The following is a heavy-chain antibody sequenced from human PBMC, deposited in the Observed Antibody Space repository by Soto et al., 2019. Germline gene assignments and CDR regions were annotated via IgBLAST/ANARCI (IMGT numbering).Heavy chain of an antibody. CDR2: IVVGSGNT. CDR3: AAVPYDYIWGSYHDRPVDAFDI. CDR1: GFTFTSSA. V-gene: IGHV1-58*02. D-gene: IGHD3-16*02. Sequence: SVKVSCKASGFTFTSSAMQWVRQARGQRLEWIGWIVVGSGNTNYAQKFQERVTITRDMSTSTAYMELSSLRSEDTAVYYCAAVPYDYIWGSYHDRPVDAFDIWGQGTMVTVSS. J-gene: IGHJ3*02.